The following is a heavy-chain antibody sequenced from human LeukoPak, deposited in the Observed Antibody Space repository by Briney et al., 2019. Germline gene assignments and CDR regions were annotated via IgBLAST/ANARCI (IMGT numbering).Heavy chain of an antibody. J-gene: IGHJ4*02. CDR2: IYYSGST. D-gene: IGHD3-22*01. CDR3: ARGSDSSGYYFWGFDY. V-gene: IGHV4-59*01. Sequence: SETLSLTCTVSGGSISSYYWSWIRQPPGKGLEWIGYIYYSGSTNYNPSLKSRVTISVDTSKNQFSLKLSSETAADTAVYYCARGSDSSGYYFWGFDYWGQGTLVTVSS. CDR1: GGSISSYY.